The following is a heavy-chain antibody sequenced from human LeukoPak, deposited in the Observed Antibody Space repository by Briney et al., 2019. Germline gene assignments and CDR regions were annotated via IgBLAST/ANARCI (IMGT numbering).Heavy chain of an antibody. CDR3: AKKGGVAATYYYYYYMDV. D-gene: IGHD2-15*01. CDR1: GFTFSSYE. Sequence: GGSLRLSCAASGFTFSSYEMNWVRQAPGKGLEWVSYISSSGSTIYYADSVKGRFTISRDNAKNSLYLQMNSLRAEDTAVYYCAKKGGVAATYYYYYYMDVWGKGTTVTISS. V-gene: IGHV3-48*03. J-gene: IGHJ6*03. CDR2: ISSSGSTI.